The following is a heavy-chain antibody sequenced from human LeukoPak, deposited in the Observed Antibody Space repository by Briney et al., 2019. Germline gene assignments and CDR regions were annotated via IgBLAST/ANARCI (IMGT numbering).Heavy chain of an antibody. D-gene: IGHD3-22*01. CDR2: ISAYNGNT. CDR1: GGTFSSYA. V-gene: IGHV1-18*01. J-gene: IGHJ1*01. Sequence: GASVKVSCKASGGTFSSYAISWVRQAPGQGLEWMGWISAYNGNTNYAQKLQGRVTMTTDTSTSTAYMELRSLRSDDTAVYYCARDSVADSSGYYNAEYFQHWGQGTLVTVSS. CDR3: ARDSVADSSGYYNAEYFQH.